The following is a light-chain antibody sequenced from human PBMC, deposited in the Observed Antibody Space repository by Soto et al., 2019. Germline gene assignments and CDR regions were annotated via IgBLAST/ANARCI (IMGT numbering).Light chain of an antibody. CDR1: QSVSTNP. CDR3: QQYQYGASPPFT. CDR2: AAS. J-gene: IGKJ3*01. V-gene: IGKV3-20*01. Sequence: EIVLTQSPGTLSLSPGERATLSCRASQSVSTNPLVWYQQKPGQAPRLLIYAASSSATGIPDRFSGGGSGTDFTLTISRLEPEDFAVYDCQQYQYGASPPFTFGHGTKVDIK.